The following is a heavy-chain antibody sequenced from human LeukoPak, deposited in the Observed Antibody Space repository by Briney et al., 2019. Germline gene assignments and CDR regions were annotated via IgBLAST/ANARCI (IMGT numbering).Heavy chain of an antibody. D-gene: IGHD2-15*01. J-gene: IGHJ4*02. CDR3: ATHSGSGGSPTARVLLEYDDY. CDR1: GYTLTELS. V-gene: IGHV1-24*01. CDR2: FHPEDGET. Sequence: ASVKVSCKVSGYTLTELSMHWVRQAPGEGLEWMGGFHPEDGETIYAQKFQGRVTITEDTSTDTAYMELSSLRSEDTAVYYCATHSGSGGSPTARVLLEYDDYWGQGTLVTVSS.